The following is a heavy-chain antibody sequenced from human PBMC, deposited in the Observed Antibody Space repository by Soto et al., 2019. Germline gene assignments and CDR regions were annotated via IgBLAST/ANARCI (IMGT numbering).Heavy chain of an antibody. CDR1: NRSISGFY. J-gene: IGHJ4*02. Sequence: LSLTCSVSNRSISGFYWTWIRQPPGKILEWIGYIHYSGRTDYNPSLTSRATMSVDTSKNQFSLNLKSITAADTAVYYCVRVGVGIGNHFDSWGRGTLVTVSS. CDR3: VRVGVGIGNHFDS. V-gene: IGHV4-59*12. D-gene: IGHD1-26*01. CDR2: IHYSGRT.